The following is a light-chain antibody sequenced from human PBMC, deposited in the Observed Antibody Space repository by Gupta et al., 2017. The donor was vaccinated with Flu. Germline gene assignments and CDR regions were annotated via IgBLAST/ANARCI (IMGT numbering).Light chain of an antibody. CDR2: DGN. J-gene: IGLJ3*02. CDR1: SSDIGAYDY. CDR3: AAYGAVGV. V-gene: IGLV2-14*03. Sequence: GQSIAISCTGSSSDIGAYDYVSGYHQHPGKAPKLMIYDGNNRPSGGSTRFSGSKSGNTASLTISGLQAEDEAQYYCAAYGAVGVFGGGTKVTVL.